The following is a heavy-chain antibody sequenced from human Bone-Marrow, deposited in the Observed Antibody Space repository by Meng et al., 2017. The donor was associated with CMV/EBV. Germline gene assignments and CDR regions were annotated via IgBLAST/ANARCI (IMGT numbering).Heavy chain of an antibody. CDR1: GYTFTSYY. Sequence: ASVKVSCKASGYTFTSYYMHWVRQAPGQGLEWMGIINPSGGSTSYAQKFQGRVTMTRDTSTSTAYMELRSLRSDDTAVYYCARWDIVVVPAAPDGMDVWGQGTTVTVSS. CDR2: INPSGGST. V-gene: IGHV1-46*01. CDR3: ARWDIVVVPAAPDGMDV. J-gene: IGHJ6*02. D-gene: IGHD2-2*01.